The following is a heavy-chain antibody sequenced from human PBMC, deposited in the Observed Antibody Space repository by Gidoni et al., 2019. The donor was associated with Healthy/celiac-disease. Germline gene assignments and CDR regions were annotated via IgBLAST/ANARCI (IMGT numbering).Heavy chain of an antibody. Sequence: EVQLVESGGGCVQPGGSLRLSCAASGFSFSSYWMSWVRQAPGKGLEWVANIKQDGSEKYYVDSVKGRFTISRDNARNSLFLQMNSLRAEDSAVYYCAREYFFDYWGQGTLVTVSS. J-gene: IGHJ4*02. V-gene: IGHV3-7*01. CDR3: AREYFFDY. CDR2: IKQDGSEK. CDR1: GFSFSSYW.